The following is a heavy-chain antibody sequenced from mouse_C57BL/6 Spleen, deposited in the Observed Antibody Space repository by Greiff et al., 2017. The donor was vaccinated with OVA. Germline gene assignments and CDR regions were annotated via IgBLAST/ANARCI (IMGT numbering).Heavy chain of an antibody. CDR2: IWSGGST. Sequence: VQVVESGPGLVQPSQSLSITCTVSGFSLTSYGVHWVRQSPGKGLEWLGVIWSGGSTDYNAAFISRLSISKDNSKSQVFFKMNSLQADDTAIYYCARESLIYYGNYVGYFDYWGQGTTLTVSS. J-gene: IGHJ2*01. V-gene: IGHV2-2*01. CDR1: GFSLTSYG. CDR3: ARESLIYYGNYVGYFDY. D-gene: IGHD2-1*01.